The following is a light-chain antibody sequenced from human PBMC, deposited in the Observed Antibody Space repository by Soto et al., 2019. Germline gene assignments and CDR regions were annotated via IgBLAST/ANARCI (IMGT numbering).Light chain of an antibody. V-gene: IGKV1-39*01. CDR2: AAS. CDR3: QQSYNTPRT. J-gene: IGKJ3*01. CDR1: QSISTY. Sequence: IQLTQSPSSLSASAGDRVTISCRASQSISTYLNWYQQKPGKAPKLLIQAASSLQSGVPSRFSGSGFGTDFTLTISTLQHEDVAAYYCQQSYNTPRTFGPGTKVDIK.